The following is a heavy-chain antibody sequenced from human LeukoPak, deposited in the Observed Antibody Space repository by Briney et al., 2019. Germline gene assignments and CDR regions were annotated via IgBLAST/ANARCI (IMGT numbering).Heavy chain of an antibody. D-gene: IGHD3-22*01. CDR2: INPKSGDT. CDR3: ARTLLDDGSRYLDS. V-gene: IGHV1-2*06. CDR1: GYTFTDYY. Sequence: GASVKVSCKASGYTFTDYYVHWVRQAPGQGLYWMGRINPKSGDTNYAQKFQGRVTVTRDTSIGIAYMELRRLKSDDTAVYYCARTLLDDGSRYLDSWGQGSVVIVSS. J-gene: IGHJ4*02.